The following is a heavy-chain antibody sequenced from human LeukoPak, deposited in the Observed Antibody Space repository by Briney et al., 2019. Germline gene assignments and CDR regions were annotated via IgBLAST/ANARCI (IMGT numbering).Heavy chain of an antibody. CDR2: IYPGDSDT. D-gene: IGHD6-19*01. Sequence: GESLKISCKGSGYSFTSYWIGWVRQMPGKGLEWMGIIYPGDSDTRYSPSFKGQVTISADKSISTACLQWTSLKGSDTGMYYCARHAGYSSGWYREADYWGQGTLVTVSS. J-gene: IGHJ4*02. CDR1: GYSFTSYW. V-gene: IGHV5-51*01. CDR3: ARHAGYSSGWYREADY.